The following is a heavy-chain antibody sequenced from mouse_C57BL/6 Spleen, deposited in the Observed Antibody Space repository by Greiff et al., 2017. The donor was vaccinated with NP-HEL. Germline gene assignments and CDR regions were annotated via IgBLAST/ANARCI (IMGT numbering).Heavy chain of an antibody. CDR3: ARDYDGYYRSYAMDY. CDR2: IDPSDSYT. D-gene: IGHD2-3*01. CDR1: GYTFTSYW. J-gene: IGHJ4*01. Sequence: VQLQQPGAELVMPGASVKLSCKASGYTFTSYWMHWVKQRPAQGLEWIGEIDPSDSYTNYNQKFKGKSTLTVDKSSSTAYMQLSSLTSEDSAVYYCARDYDGYYRSYAMDYWGQGTSVTVSS. V-gene: IGHV1-69*01.